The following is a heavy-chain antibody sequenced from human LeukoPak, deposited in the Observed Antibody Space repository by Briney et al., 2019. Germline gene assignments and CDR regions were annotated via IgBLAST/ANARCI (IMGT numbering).Heavy chain of an antibody. CDR2: IHSGGSM. D-gene: IGHD1-26*01. V-gene: IGHV3-66*02. J-gene: IGHJ4*02. CDR1: GLTVSGNY. CDR3: AGSGIYLTY. Sequence: GGSLRLSCAASGLTVSGNYMSWVRQAPGKGLEWVSVIHSGGSMYYADPVKGRFTISRGIYQNTVYLQLNSLRPEDTAVYYCAGSGIYLTYWGQGTLVTVSS.